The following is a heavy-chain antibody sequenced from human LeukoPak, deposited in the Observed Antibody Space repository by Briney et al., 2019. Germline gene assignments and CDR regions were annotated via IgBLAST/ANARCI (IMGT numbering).Heavy chain of an antibody. CDR1: GYTFTGYY. CDR3: AREWSGRRKTDY. D-gene: IGHD3-3*01. V-gene: IGHV1-2*06. J-gene: IGHJ4*02. Sequence: ASVKVFCKASGYTFTGYYMHWVRQAPGQGLEWMGRISPNSGGTNYAQKFQGRVTMTRDTSTSTVYMELSSLRSEDTAVYYCAREWSGRRKTDYWGKGTLVTVSS. CDR2: ISPNSGGT.